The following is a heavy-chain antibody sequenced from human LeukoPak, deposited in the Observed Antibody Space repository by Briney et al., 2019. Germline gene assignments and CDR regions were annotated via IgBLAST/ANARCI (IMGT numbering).Heavy chain of an antibody. D-gene: IGHD3-10*01. CDR2: MSHNRGT. Sequence: PSETLSLTCAVSGYSISSGYYWGWIRQPPGKGLEWIGSMSHNRGTYYNPSLKSRVTISMDTSKNQFSLKLSSVTAADTAVYYCARGGITMVRGVFGYYYYGMDVWGKGTTVTVSS. CDR1: GYSISSGYY. V-gene: IGHV4-38-2*01. J-gene: IGHJ6*04. CDR3: ARGGITMVRGVFGYYYYGMDV.